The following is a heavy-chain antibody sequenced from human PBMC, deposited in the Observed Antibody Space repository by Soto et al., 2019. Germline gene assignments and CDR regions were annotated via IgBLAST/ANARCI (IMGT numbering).Heavy chain of an antibody. CDR2: IYTKERT. CDR3: ARDDYKDGGNNWFDP. D-gene: IGHD3-16*01. CDR1: GGSITNYY. Sequence: LSLTCTVSGGSITNYYWSWIRQPAGKGLEWIGRIYTKERTNYNLSFRNRVTMSVDTSKNQFSLKLDAVTAADTAVYYCARDDYKDGGNNWFDPWGQGXLVTVSS. J-gene: IGHJ5*02. V-gene: IGHV4-4*07.